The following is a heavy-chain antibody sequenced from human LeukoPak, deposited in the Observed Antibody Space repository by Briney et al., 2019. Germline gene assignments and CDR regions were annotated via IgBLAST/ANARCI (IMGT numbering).Heavy chain of an antibody. D-gene: IGHD2/OR15-2a*01. CDR2: IIPIFGTA. CDR1: GGTFSSYA. Sequence: SVKVSCKASGGTFSSYAIGWVRQAPGQGLEWMGGIIPIFGTANYAQKFQGRVTITTDESTSTAYMELSSLRSEDTAVYYCARGIVESTEYPYNWFDPWGQGTLVTVSS. V-gene: IGHV1-69*05. CDR3: ARGIVESTEYPYNWFDP. J-gene: IGHJ5*02.